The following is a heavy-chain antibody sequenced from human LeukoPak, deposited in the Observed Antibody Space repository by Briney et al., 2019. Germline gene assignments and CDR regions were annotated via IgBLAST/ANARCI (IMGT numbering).Heavy chain of an antibody. CDR3: ARDRTGDARGFDP. V-gene: IGHV4-31*03. D-gene: IGHD3-16*01. J-gene: IGHJ5*02. CDR1: GGSISSGGYY. CDR2: IYYSGST. Sequence: PSETLSLTCTVSGGSISSGGYYWSWIRQHPGKGLEWIGYIYYSGSTYYNPSLKSRVTISVDPSKNQFSLKLSSVTAADTAVYYCARDRTGDARGFDPWGQGTLVTVSS.